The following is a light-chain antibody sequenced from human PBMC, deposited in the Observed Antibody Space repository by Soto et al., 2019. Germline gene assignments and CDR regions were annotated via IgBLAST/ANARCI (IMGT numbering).Light chain of an antibody. CDR2: GAS. CDR3: QKYGSSPIT. Sequence: EIVLTQSPGTLSLSPGERGTLPCRASQSVINNYLAWYQQKPGQAPRLLIYGASSRATGIPERFSVSGSGTEFTLTISRLAPEDFAVYYCQKYGSSPITFGQGTRLEIK. CDR1: QSVINNY. V-gene: IGKV3-20*01. J-gene: IGKJ5*01.